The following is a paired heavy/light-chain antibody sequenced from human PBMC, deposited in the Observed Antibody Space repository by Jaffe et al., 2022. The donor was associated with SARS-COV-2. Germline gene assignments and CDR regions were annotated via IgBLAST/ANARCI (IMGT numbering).Light chain of an antibody. V-gene: IGLV2-14*01. CDR2: DVS. J-gene: IGLJ3*02. CDR1: SSDVGGYNY. CDR3: TSYTSSTTLV. Sequence: QSALTQPASVSGSPGQSITISCTGTSSDVGGYNYVSWHQQHPGKAPKLMIYDVSNRPSGVSNRFSGSKSGNTASLTISGLQAEDEADYYCTSYTSSTTLVFGGGTKLTVL.
Heavy chain of an antibody. CDR1: GGSISSSSYY. J-gene: IGHJ4*02. D-gene: IGHD5-12*01. CDR3: AALSRWLTYIDY. CDR2: FYYGERT. V-gene: IGHV4-39*01. Sequence: QVQLQESGPGLVKPSETLSLTCTVSGGSISSSSYYWGWIRQPPGKGLEWIGSFYYGERTYSNPSLKSRLTISVDTSKNQFSLKLSSVTAADTAIYYCAALSRWLTYIDYWGQGTLVTVSS.